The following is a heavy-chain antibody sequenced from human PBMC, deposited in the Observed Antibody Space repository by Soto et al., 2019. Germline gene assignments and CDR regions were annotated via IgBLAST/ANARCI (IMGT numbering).Heavy chain of an antibody. D-gene: IGHD6-19*01. J-gene: IGHJ5*02. CDR3: ARYFNSSGWYYWFDP. V-gene: IGHV3-33*01. CDR2: IWYDGSNK. Sequence: QVQLVESGGGVVQPGRSLRLSCAASGFTFSSYGMHSVRQAPGKGLEWVAVIWYDGSNKYYADSVKGRFTISRDNSKNTLYLQMNSLRAEDTAVYYCARYFNSSGWYYWFDPWGQGTLVTVSS. CDR1: GFTFSSYG.